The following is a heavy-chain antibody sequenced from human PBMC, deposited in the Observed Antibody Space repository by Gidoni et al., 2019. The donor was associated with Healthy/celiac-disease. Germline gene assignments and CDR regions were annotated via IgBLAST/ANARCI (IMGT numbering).Heavy chain of an antibody. CDR2: INPNSGDT. CDR3: ARAIPRGYMDV. D-gene: IGHD3-16*01. CDR1: GYTFTGYY. V-gene: IGHV1-2*04. Sequence: QVQLVQSGAGVKKPGASVKVSCQASGYTFTGYYMHWVRQAPGQGLEWMGWINPNSGDTNYAQKFQGWVTMTRDTSISTAYMELRRLRSDDTAVYYCARAIPRGYMDVWGKGTTVTVSS. J-gene: IGHJ6*03.